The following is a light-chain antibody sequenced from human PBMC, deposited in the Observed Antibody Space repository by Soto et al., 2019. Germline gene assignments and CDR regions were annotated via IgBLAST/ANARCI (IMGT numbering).Light chain of an antibody. J-gene: IGKJ1*01. Sequence: DIQMTQSPSTLSASVGDRVTITCRASRSASDWLAWYQQRPGEAPRMLISKASTLESGVPSRFNGSGSGTEFTLTISSLQPDDFATYYCQHYNSYSEAFGQGTKVDIK. CDR1: RSASDW. CDR2: KAS. CDR3: QHYNSYSEA. V-gene: IGKV1-5*03.